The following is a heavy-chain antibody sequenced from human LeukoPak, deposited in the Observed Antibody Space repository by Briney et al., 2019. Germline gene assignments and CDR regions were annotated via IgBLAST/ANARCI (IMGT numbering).Heavy chain of an antibody. CDR3: AKGKRGRDSSGYYGDY. D-gene: IGHD3-22*01. V-gene: IGHV3-9*01. Sequence: SLRLSCAASGLTFDDYAIPWVRQAPGKGLEWVSGISWNSGSIGYADSVKGRFTISRDNAKNSLYLQMNSLRAEDTALDYCAKGKRGRDSSGYYGDYWGQEPLVTVSS. CDR2: ISWNSGSI. CDR1: GLTFDDYA. J-gene: IGHJ4*02.